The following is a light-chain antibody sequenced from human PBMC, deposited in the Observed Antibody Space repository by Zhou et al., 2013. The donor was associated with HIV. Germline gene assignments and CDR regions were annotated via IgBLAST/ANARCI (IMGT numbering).Light chain of an antibody. CDR3: ASWDDSLSGHVV. Sequence: QSVLTQPPSASGTPGQRVTISCSGSISNIGSNYVYWYQQVPGTTPKLLISRNNQRPSGVPDRFSASKSGTSASLAISGLRSEDEADYYCASWDDSLSGHVVFGGGTKLTVL. CDR1: ISNIGSNY. CDR2: RNN. J-gene: IGLJ2*01. V-gene: IGLV1-47*01.